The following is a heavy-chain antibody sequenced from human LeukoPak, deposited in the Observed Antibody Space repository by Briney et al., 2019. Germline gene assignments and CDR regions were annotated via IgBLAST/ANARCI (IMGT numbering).Heavy chain of an antibody. D-gene: IGHD6-13*01. CDR3: ARASAAAADY. Sequence: SETLSLTCTVSGGSISSSSYYWGWIRQPPGKGLEWIGSIYYSGSTNYNPSLKSRVTISVDTSKNQFSLKLSSVTAADTAVYYCARASAAAADYWGQGTLVTVSS. CDR2: IYYSGST. CDR1: GGSISSSSYY. J-gene: IGHJ4*02. V-gene: IGHV4-39*07.